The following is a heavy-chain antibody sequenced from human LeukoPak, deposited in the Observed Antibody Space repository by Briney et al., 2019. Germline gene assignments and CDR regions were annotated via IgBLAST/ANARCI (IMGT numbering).Heavy chain of an antibody. CDR3: TTHRAQRAIAVAGFDY. CDR1: GFTSSNFV. Sequence: GGSLRLSCAASGFTSSNFVMSWVRQAPGKGLEWVGRIKSKTDGGTTDYAAPVKGRFTISRDDSKNTLYLQMNSLKTEDTAVYYCTTHRAQRAIAVAGFDYWGQGTLVTVSS. D-gene: IGHD6-19*01. J-gene: IGHJ4*02. CDR2: IKSKTDGGTT. V-gene: IGHV3-15*01.